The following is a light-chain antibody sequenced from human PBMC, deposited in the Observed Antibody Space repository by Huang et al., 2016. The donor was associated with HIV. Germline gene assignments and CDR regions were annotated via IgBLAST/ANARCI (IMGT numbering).Light chain of an antibody. Sequence: ETVMTQSPAILSVSPGESATLSCSASQSVKSNLAWYQQRPGQPPRLLIYAASTRATGVPPRFSGSGSETEFTLTISDLQSEDFALYYCQHYNNWPPRYTFGQGTELDIK. V-gene: IGKV3-15*01. J-gene: IGKJ2*01. CDR1: QSVKSN. CDR2: AAS. CDR3: QHYNNWPPRYT.